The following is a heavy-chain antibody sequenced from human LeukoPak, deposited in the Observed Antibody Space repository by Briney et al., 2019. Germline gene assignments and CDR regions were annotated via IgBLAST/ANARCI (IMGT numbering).Heavy chain of an antibody. J-gene: IGHJ4*01. CDR1: GGSVRSGSYY. V-gene: IGHV4-61*01. Sequence: SETLSLTCTVSGGSVRSGSYYWSWIRQPPGKGLEWIGYIYYSGSTKYNPSLKSRVTISVDTSKNQFSLKLSSVTAADTAVYYCARFQQRGYSGYVLDYWGHGTLVTVSS. CDR2: IYYSGST. D-gene: IGHD5-12*01. CDR3: ARFQQRGYSGYVLDY.